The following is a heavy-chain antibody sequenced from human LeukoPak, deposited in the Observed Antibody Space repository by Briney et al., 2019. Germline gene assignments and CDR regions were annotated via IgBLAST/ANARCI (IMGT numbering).Heavy chain of an antibody. CDR3: AKDVLEWLFGY. Sequence: GGSLRLSCAASGFTFSSYAMSWVRQAPGKGLEWVSAISGSGGSTYYADSVKGRFTISRDNSKNTLYLQMSSLRAEDTAVYYCAKDVLEWLFGYWGQGTLVTVSS. J-gene: IGHJ4*02. D-gene: IGHD3-3*01. V-gene: IGHV3-23*01. CDR1: GFTFSSYA. CDR2: ISGSGGST.